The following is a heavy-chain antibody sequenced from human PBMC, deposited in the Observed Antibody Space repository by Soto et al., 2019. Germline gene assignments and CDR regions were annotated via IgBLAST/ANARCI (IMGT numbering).Heavy chain of an antibody. CDR3: ASLDGLGY. CDR2: IYHSGRT. CDR1: GDSVSSSNW. Sequence: QVQLQESGPGLVKPSGTLSLTCAVSGDSVSSSNWWSWVRQHPGKGLEWIGEIYHSGRTNYNPSLKSRATISVDKSKNQFSLKLSSVTAADTAVYYCASLDGLGYWGQGTLVTVSS. V-gene: IGHV4-4*02. J-gene: IGHJ4*02. D-gene: IGHD1-1*01.